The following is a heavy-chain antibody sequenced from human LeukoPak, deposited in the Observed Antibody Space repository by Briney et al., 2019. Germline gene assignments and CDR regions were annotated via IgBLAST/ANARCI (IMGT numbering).Heavy chain of an antibody. V-gene: IGHV3-48*04. CDR3: ARVPDTAMVSDY. CDR1: GFRFSTYS. CDR2: ISSSSSTI. J-gene: IGHJ4*02. Sequence: PGGSLRLSCAASGFRFSTYSMNWVRQAPGKGLEWVSDISSSSSTINYADSVKGRFTISRDNAKNSLYLQMNSLRAEDTAVYYCARVPDTAMVSDYWGQGTLVTVSS. D-gene: IGHD5-18*01.